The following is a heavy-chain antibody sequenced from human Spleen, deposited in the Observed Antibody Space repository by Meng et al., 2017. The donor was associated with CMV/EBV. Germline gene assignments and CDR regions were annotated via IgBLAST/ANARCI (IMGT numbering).Heavy chain of an antibody. V-gene: IGHV1-46*01. CDR1: GYTFTSYY. Sequence: ASVKVSCKASGYTFTSYYMHWVRQAPGQGLEWMGIINPSGGSTSYAQKFQGRVTLTRDTSTSTVYMELSSLRSEDTAVYYCARVPYSSSPDYYYGMDVWGQGTTVTVSS. CDR3: ARVPYSSSPDYYYGMDV. CDR2: INPSGGST. J-gene: IGHJ6*02. D-gene: IGHD6-6*01.